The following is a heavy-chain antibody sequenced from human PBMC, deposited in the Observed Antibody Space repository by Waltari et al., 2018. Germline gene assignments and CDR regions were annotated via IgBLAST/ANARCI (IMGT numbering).Heavy chain of an antibody. D-gene: IGHD3-16*02. CDR2: IRYDGSNK. V-gene: IGHV3-30*02. Sequence: QVQLVESGGGVVQPGGSLRLSCAASGFTFSSYGMHWVRQAPGKGLEWVAFIRYDGSNKYYADSVKGRFTISRDNSKNTLYLQMNSLRAEDTAVYYCAKDLNDYIWGSYREDYWGQGTLVTVSS. CDR1: GFTFSSYG. J-gene: IGHJ4*02. CDR3: AKDLNDYIWGSYREDY.